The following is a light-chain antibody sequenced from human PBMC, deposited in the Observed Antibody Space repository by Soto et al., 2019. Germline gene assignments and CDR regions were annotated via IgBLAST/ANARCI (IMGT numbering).Light chain of an antibody. Sequence: QSALTQPASVSGSSGQSITISCTGISSDVGGYNYVSWYQQHPGKAPKLLIYEVSNRPSGVSNRFSGSKSGNTASLTISGLQAEDEADYYCSSYTRRSNSRVFGTGTKVTVL. CDR1: SSDVGGYNY. V-gene: IGLV2-14*01. J-gene: IGLJ1*01. CDR2: EVS. CDR3: SSYTRRSNSRV.